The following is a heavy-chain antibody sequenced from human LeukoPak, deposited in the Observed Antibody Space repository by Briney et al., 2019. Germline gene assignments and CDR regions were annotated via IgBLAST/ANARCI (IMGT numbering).Heavy chain of an antibody. CDR1: GFTFSDYY. CDR2: INNGGVTI. Sequence: KTGGSLRLSCAASGFTFSDYYMSWIRQAPGKGLEWVSYINNGGVTIYYADSVKGRFTVSRDNAKSSLYLQMNSLRAGDTAVYYCSRERWGSRYWGQGTVVTVSS. J-gene: IGHJ4*02. D-gene: IGHD4-23*01. V-gene: IGHV3-11*04. CDR3: SRERWGSRY.